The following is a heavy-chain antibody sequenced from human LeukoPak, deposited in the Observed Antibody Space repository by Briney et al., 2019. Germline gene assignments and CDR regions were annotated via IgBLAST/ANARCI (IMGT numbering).Heavy chain of an antibody. CDR2: INHSGST. CDR1: GGSINSSSYY. Sequence: SETLSLTCTVSGGSINSSSYYWGWIRQPPGKGLEWIGEINHSGSTNYNPSLKSRVTISVDTSKNQFSLKLSSVTAADTAVYYCARGASGSSPWGQGTLVTVSS. CDR3: ARGASGSSP. V-gene: IGHV4-39*07. D-gene: IGHD1-26*01. J-gene: IGHJ5*02.